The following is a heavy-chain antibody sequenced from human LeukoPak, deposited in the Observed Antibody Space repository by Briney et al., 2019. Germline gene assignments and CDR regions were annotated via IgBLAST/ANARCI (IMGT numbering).Heavy chain of an antibody. CDR2: IYPSDSDT. J-gene: IGHJ4*02. V-gene: IGHV5-51*01. D-gene: IGHD5-12*01. CDR3: ARVWYSGYEFDY. CDR1: GYSFATNW. Sequence: GESLKISCKASGYSFATNWNGWVRQMPGKGLEWMGIIYPSDSDTRISPSFQGQVTISADKSISTAYLQWSSLKASDTAMYYCARVWYSGYEFDYWGQGTLVTVSS.